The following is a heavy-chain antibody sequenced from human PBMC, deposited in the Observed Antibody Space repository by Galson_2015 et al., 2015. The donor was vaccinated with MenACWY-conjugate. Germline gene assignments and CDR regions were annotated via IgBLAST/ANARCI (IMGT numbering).Heavy chain of an antibody. Sequence: PALVKPTQTLTLPCTFSGFSLSTSGVGVGWIRQPPGKALEWLALIHWDDDERYSPSLKSRLTITKDTSKNQVVLTMTNVDPVDTATYFCAHRRRYSGNWDGGYFDNWGQGTLVTVSS. CDR1: GFSLSTSGVG. CDR3: AHRRRYSGNWDGGYFDN. V-gene: IGHV2-5*02. D-gene: IGHD1-26*01. CDR2: IHWDDDE. J-gene: IGHJ4*02.